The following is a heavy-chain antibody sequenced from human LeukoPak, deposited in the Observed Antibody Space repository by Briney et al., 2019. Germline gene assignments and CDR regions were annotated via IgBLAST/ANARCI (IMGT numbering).Heavy chain of an antibody. CDR3: ARRAIAARPIGAFDI. V-gene: IGHV4-59*05. D-gene: IGHD6-6*01. CDR2: IYYSGST. Sequence: PSETLSLTCTVSGGSISSYYWSWIRQPPGKGLEWIGSIYYSGSTYYNPSLKSRVTISVDTSKNQFSLKLSSVTAADTAVYYCARRAIAARPIGAFDIWGQGTMVTVSS. CDR1: GGSISSYY. J-gene: IGHJ3*02.